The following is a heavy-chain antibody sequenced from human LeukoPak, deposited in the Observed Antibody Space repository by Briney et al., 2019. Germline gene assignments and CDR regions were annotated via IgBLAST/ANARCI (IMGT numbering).Heavy chain of an antibody. D-gene: IGHD2-2*01. J-gene: IGHJ6*04. V-gene: IGHV4-31*03. CDR2: IYYSGST. CDR1: GGSISSGDYY. Sequence: SQTLSLTCTVSGGSISSGDYYWSWIRQHPGKGLERIGYIYYSGSTHYNPSLKSRVTRSVDTSKNQFSLKLSSVTAADTAVYYCARDAIPAATPYYYYGMDVWGKGTTVTVSS. CDR3: ARDAIPAATPYYYYGMDV.